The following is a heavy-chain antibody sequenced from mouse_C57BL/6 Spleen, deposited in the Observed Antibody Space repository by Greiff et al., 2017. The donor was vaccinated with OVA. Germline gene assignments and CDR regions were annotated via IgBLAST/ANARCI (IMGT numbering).Heavy chain of an antibody. CDR3: ARWDYSKGTWFAY. CDR1: GYTFTSYW. CDR2: INPSNGGT. D-gene: IGHD2-5*01. Sequence: VQLQQSGTELVKPGASVKLSCKASGYTFTSYWMHWVKQRPGQGLEWIGNINPSNGGTNYNEKFKSKATLTVDKSSSTAYMQLSSLTSEDSAVYYCARWDYSKGTWFAYWGQGTLVTVSA. V-gene: IGHV1-53*01. J-gene: IGHJ3*01.